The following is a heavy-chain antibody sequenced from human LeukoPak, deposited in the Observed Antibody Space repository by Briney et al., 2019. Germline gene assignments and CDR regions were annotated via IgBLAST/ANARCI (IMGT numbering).Heavy chain of an antibody. V-gene: IGHV3-30*04. Sequence: GGSLRLSCAASGFTFSSHAIHWVRQAPGKGLEWVALISFDGSTEKYADSVKGRFTISRDNSNNTLYLQMNGLGAEDTAVYYCARDNYGSGTYGYFDSWGQGTLVTVSS. CDR2: ISFDGSTE. CDR1: GFTFSSHA. CDR3: ARDNYGSGTYGYFDS. J-gene: IGHJ4*02. D-gene: IGHD3-10*01.